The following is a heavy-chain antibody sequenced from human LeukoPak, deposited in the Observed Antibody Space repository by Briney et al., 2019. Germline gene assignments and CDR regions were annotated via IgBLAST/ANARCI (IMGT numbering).Heavy chain of an antibody. CDR3: AKLYGWGTYYNYFDY. CDR1: GFIFSSYG. V-gene: IGHV3-23*01. D-gene: IGHD3-10*01. Sequence: GGSLRLSCVASGFIFSSYGMSWVRQAPGKGLEWVSAISGSGGNTYYADSVSGRFTISRDNSKNTLYLQMNSLSAEDTAVYYCAKLYGWGTYYNYFDYWGQGSLVTVSS. J-gene: IGHJ4*02. CDR2: ISGSGGNT.